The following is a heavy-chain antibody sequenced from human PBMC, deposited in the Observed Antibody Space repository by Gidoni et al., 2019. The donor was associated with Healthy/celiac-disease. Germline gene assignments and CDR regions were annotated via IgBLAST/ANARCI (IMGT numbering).Heavy chain of an antibody. Sequence: QLQLQESGPGLVKPSETLSLTCTVSGGSISSSSYYWCWIRPPPGKGLEWIGSIYYSGSTYYNPSLKSRVTISVDTSKNQFSLKLSSVTAADTAVYYCARHVLLFKNYGGIFDYWGQGTLVTVSS. CDR1: GGSISSSSYY. CDR2: IYYSGST. D-gene: IGHD4-17*01. J-gene: IGHJ4*02. CDR3: ARHVLLFKNYGGIFDY. V-gene: IGHV4-39*01.